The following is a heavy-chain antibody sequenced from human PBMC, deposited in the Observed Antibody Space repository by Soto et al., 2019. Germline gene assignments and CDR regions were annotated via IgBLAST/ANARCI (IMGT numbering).Heavy chain of an antibody. CDR2: ISNSGGST. V-gene: IGHV3-23*01. CDR3: AKDLDTTVFNFGY. CDR1: GFTFSTYA. Sequence: EVQLLESGGGLVQTGGSLRLSCTASGFTFSTYALSWVRQAPGKGLEWVSTISNSGGSTYYADSMKGRFTISRDNSKNTLYLQTNSLRAEDTAVYYCAKDLDTTVFNFGYWGQGTLVTVSS. J-gene: IGHJ4*02. D-gene: IGHD5-18*01.